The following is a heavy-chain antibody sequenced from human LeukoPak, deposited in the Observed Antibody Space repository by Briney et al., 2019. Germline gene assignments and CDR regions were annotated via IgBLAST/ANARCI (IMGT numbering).Heavy chain of an antibody. CDR2: TIPIFGTA. J-gene: IGHJ6*03. Sequence: ASVKVSCKASGGTFSSYAISWGRQAPGQGLEWMGGTIPIFGTANYAQKFQGRVTITADESTSTAYMELSSLRSEDTAVYYCARDRGTDGYGYYYYYMDVWGKGTTVTVSS. CDR3: ARDRGTDGYGYYYYYMDV. V-gene: IGHV1-69*13. D-gene: IGHD5-24*01. CDR1: GGTFSSYA.